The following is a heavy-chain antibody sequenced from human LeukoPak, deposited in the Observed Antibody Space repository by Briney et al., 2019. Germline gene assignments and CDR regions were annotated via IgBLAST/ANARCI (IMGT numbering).Heavy chain of an antibody. CDR1: GYTFTSYD. J-gene: IGHJ3*02. V-gene: IGHV1-8*01. CDR3: ATSYGGNSVSAFDI. CDR2: MNPNSGNT. Sequence: GASVKVSCKASGYTFTSYDINWVRQATGQGLEWMGWMNPNSGNTGYAQKFQGRVTMTRNTSISTAYMELSSLRSEDTAVYCCATSYGGNSVSAFDIWGQGTMVTVSS. D-gene: IGHD4-23*01.